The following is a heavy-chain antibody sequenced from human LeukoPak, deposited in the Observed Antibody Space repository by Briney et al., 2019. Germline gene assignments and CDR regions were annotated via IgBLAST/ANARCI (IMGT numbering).Heavy chain of an antibody. CDR3: ARVPGY. Sequence: PSETLSFTCTVSGGSISSYYWSWIRQPPGKGLEWIGYIYYSGSTNYNPSLKSRVTISVDTSKNQFSLKLSSVTAADTAVYYCARVPGYWGQGTLVTVSS. CDR2: IYYSGST. J-gene: IGHJ4*02. CDR1: GGSISSYY. V-gene: IGHV4-59*01.